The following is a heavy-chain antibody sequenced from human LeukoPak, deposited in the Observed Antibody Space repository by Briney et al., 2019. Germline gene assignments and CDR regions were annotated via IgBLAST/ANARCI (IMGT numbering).Heavy chain of an antibody. J-gene: IGHJ4*02. CDR3: ARHAYYGILTGYYTLNGFGY. D-gene: IGHD3-9*01. V-gene: IGHV4-34*01. CDR1: GGSFSGYY. Sequence: TETLSLTCAVYGGSFSGYYWSWIRQPPGTGLERIGEINHSGSTNNNPSPTSRVTISVDTSKIQFSLKLSSVSAADTAVYDCARHAYYGILTGYYTLNGFGYWGQGTLVTVSS. CDR2: INHSGST.